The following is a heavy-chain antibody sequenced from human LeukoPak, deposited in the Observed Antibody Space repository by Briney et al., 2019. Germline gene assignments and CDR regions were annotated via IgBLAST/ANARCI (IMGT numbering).Heavy chain of an antibody. J-gene: IGHJ6*02. V-gene: IGHV4-4*02. D-gene: IGHD6-13*01. CDR3: ARDRYSSRWFGMDV. CDR1: GGSISSSNW. CDR2: IYHSGST. Sequence: SGTLPLTCAVSGGSISSSNWWSWVRQPPGKGLEWIGEIYHSGSTNYNPSLKSRVTISVDKSKKQFSLRLSSVTAADTAVYYCARDRYSSRWFGMDVWGQGPTVTVSS.